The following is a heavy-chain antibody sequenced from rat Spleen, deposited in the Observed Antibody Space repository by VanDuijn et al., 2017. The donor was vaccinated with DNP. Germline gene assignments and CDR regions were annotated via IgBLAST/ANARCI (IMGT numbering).Heavy chain of an antibody. J-gene: IGHJ3*01. CDR1: GFTFSDHD. CDR2: IIYDGSKT. Sequence: EVQLVESGGGLVQPGRSMKLSCAASGFTFSDHDMAWVRQAPKKGLEWVATIIYDGSKTYYRDSVKGRFTISRDNAKSTLYLQMDGLRSEDTATYYCATRDYYSGPYNWFAYWGQGTLVTVSS. D-gene: IGHD1-1*01. V-gene: IGHV5S10*01. CDR3: ATRDYYSGPYNWFAY.